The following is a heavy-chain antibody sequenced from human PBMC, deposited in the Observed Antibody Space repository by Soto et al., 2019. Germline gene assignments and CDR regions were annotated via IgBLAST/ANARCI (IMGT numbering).Heavy chain of an antibody. CDR1: GGSISSYY. D-gene: IGHD1-26*01. J-gene: IGHJ4*02. CDR3: ARATWGGAPDC. CDR2: IYTSGST. V-gene: IGHV4-4*07. Sequence: QVQLQESGPGLVKPSETLSLTCTVSGGSISSYYWSWIRQPAGKGLEWIGRIYTSGSTNYNPSLKGRVTWSVDPSRTQFPLKLGSVPAADTAVYYCARATWGGAPDCWGQGTLVTVSS.